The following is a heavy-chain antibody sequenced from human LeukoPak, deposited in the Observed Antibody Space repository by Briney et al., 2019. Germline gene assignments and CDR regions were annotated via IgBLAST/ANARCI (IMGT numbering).Heavy chain of an antibody. CDR1: GYSFTSYW. V-gene: IGHV5-51*01. J-gene: IGHJ3*02. CDR2: IYPGDSDT. D-gene: IGHD6-19*01. CDR3: ARAQIAVAGRGAFDI. Sequence: GESLKISCNGSGYSFTSYWIGWVRQMPGKGLEWMGIIYPGDSDTRYSPSFQGQVTISADKSISTAYLQWSSLKASDTAMYYCARAQIAVAGRGAFDIWGQGTMVTVSS.